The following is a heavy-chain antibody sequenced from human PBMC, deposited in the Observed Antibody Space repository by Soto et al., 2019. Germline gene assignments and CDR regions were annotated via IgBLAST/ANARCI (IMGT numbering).Heavy chain of an antibody. J-gene: IGHJ3*02. D-gene: IGHD3-10*01. Sequence: QVQLQESGPGLVKPSETLSLTCTVSGGSISSYYWSWIRQPPGKGLEWIGYIYYSGSTNYNPSLKSRVTISVDTSKNQVARKLSSVTAADTAVYYCARRYGSAFDIWGQGTMVTVSS. CDR3: ARRYGSAFDI. CDR1: GGSISSYY. V-gene: IGHV4-59*01. CDR2: IYYSGST.